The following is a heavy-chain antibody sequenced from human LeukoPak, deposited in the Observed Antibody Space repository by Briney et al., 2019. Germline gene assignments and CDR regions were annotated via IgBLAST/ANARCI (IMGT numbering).Heavy chain of an antibody. CDR1: GFSLSTSGMC. J-gene: IGHJ4*02. CDR2: INWDDNK. CDR3: AHYGDYRFLYYFDY. V-gene: IGHV2-70*12. Sequence: SGPTLVNPTQTLTLTCTFSGFSLSTSGMCVSWIRQPPGKALEWLARINWDDNKYYSTSLKTRLTISKDTSKNQVVLTMTNMDPVDTATYYCAHYGDYRFLYYFDYWGQGTLVTVSP. D-gene: IGHD4-17*01.